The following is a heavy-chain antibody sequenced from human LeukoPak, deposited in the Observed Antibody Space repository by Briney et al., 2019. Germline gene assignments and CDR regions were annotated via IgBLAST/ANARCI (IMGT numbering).Heavy chain of an antibody. CDR2: INHSGST. J-gene: IGHJ6*03. Sequence: GSLRLSCATSGFTFKAYTMNWVRQPPGKGLEWIGEINHSGSTNYNPSLKSRVTISVDTSKNQFSLKLSSVTAADTAVYYSASLPATGYSSSWYSDYYMDVWGKGTTVTISS. CDR1: GFTFKAYT. CDR3: ASLPATGYSSSWYSDYYMDV. D-gene: IGHD6-13*01. V-gene: IGHV4-34*01.